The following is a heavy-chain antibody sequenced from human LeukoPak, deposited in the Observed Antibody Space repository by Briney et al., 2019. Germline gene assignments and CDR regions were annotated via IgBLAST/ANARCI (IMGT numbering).Heavy chain of an antibody. D-gene: IGHD4-17*01. CDR3: AREGWSYGDYVSS. V-gene: IGHV3-48*01. CDR1: GFTFSSYS. CDR2: ISSSSTI. J-gene: IGHJ5*02. Sequence: GGSLRLSCAASGFTFSSYSMNWVHQAPGKGLEWVSYISSSSTIYYADSVKGRFTISRDNAKNSLYLQMNSLRAEDTAVYYCAREGWSYGDYVSSWGQGTLVTVSS.